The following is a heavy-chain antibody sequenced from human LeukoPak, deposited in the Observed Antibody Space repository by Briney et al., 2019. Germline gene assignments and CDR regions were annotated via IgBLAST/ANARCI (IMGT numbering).Heavy chain of an antibody. CDR2: IYTSGST. Sequence: PSETLSLTCTVSGGSISSYYWSWIRQPAGKGLEWIGRIYTSGSTNYNPSLKSRVTMSVDTSKNQFSLNLRSVTAADTAVYYCARESITMVRGLIDYWGQGTLVTVSS. V-gene: IGHV4-4*07. J-gene: IGHJ4*02. D-gene: IGHD3-10*01. CDR1: GGSISSYY. CDR3: ARESITMVRGLIDY.